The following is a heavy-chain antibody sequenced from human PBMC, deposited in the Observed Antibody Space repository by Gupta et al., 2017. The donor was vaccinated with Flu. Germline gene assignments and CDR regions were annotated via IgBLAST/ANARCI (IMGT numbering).Heavy chain of an antibody. J-gene: IGHJ4*02. CDR1: GFTFSNYG. CDR2: ISYDGSNK. V-gene: IGHV3-30*03. CDR3: SRGDIIHLDS. Sequence: QVQLVESGGGVVQPGRSLRLSCAASGFTFSNYGMHWVLQAPGKGLEWVAVISYDGSNKYYGDSVKGRFTISRDNSEDTLYLQMNSLRVEDTAVYFCSRGDIIHLDSWGQGTLVTVSS. D-gene: IGHD3-16*01.